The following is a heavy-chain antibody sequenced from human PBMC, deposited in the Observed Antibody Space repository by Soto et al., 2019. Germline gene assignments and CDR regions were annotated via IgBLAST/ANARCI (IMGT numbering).Heavy chain of an antibody. CDR2: ISSSGSTI. V-gene: IGHV3-11*01. D-gene: IGHD3-16*02. J-gene: IGHJ5*02. CDR3: ARVRYYDYIWGSYRGYNWFDP. CDR1: GFTFSDYY. Sequence: GGSLRLSCAASGFTFSDYYMSWIRQAPGKGLEWVSYISSSGSTIYYADSVKGRFTISRDNAKNSLYLQMNSLRAEDTAVYYCARVRYYDYIWGSYRGYNWFDPWGQGTLVTVSS.